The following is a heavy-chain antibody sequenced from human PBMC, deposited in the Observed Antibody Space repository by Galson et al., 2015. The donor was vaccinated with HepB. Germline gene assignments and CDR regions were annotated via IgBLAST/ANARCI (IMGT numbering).Heavy chain of an antibody. CDR3: ATDAWSGALRLYYYYGMDV. CDR2: ISFDGTSE. J-gene: IGHJ6*02. D-gene: IGHD3-3*01. V-gene: IGHV3-30*04. Sequence: SLRLSCAASGFNFRNYAMHWVRQAPGRGLEWVAAISFDGTSEYYAGSVKGRFTISRDNSKNTLYLRMDSLRAEDTALYYCATDAWSGALRLYYYYGMDVWGQGTAVTVSS. CDR1: GFNFRNYA.